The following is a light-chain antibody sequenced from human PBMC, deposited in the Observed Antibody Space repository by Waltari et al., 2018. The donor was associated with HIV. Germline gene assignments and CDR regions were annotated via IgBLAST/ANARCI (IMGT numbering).Light chain of an antibody. CDR1: SSNIGSKY. V-gene: IGLV1-47*01. CDR3: AAWDDSLSGRGV. Sequence: QSVLTQPPSASGTPGQRVTISCSGSSSNIGSKYVYWYQQLPGTAPKLLIYRNYPRALGVPCRVSCLKVWTSASLANRWARVQGGGCYYCAAWDDSLSGRGVFGGGTKLTVL. CDR2: RNY. J-gene: IGLJ2*01.